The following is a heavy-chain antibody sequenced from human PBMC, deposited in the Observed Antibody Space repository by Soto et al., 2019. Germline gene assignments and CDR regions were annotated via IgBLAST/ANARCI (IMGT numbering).Heavy chain of an antibody. V-gene: IGHV3-33*01. CDR2: IWSDGSKE. CDR3: ARDQVWPGHGLDV. Sequence: GGSLRLSCAASGFHFSRHGVHWVRQAPGRGLEWVAVIWSDGSKEYYADSVKGRFTISRDNSKNTVSLQMNSLRSEDTAGYYCARDQVWPGHGLDVWGQGTPVTVSS. D-gene: IGHD3-16*01. J-gene: IGHJ6*02. CDR1: GFHFSRHG.